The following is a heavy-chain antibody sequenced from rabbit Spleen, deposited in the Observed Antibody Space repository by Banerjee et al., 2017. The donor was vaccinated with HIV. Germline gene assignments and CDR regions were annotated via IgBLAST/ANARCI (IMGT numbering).Heavy chain of an antibody. CDR2: IYGGSMRT. CDR3: ARSAGSVGYWGDL. V-gene: IGHV1S45*01. Sequence: EQLEESGGDMVKPGASLTLTCTASGFSFSRSYYICWVRQAPGKGLELIACIYGGSMRTWYASWAKGRFTISKPSSTTVTLQMTSLTGADTATYFCARSAGSVGYWGDLWGPGTLVTVS. CDR1: GFSFSRSYY. J-gene: IGHJ4*01. D-gene: IGHD4-2*01.